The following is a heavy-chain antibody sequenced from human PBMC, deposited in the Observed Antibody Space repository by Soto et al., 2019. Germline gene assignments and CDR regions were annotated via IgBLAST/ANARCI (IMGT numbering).Heavy chain of an antibody. J-gene: IGHJ3*02. V-gene: IGHV1-69*06. CDR3: ARAVYAGYLCGGESIPRAFKS. CDR2: IIPIFGTA. D-gene: IGHD3-10*01. CDR1: GGNFSSYA. Sequence: QVQLVQSGAEVKKPGSSVKVSCKASGGNFSSYAISWVRQAPGQGLEWMGGIIPIFGTANYAQKFQSRGTINADKYTSTAYMELSSLRSEDTAVYYWARAVYAGYLCGGESIPRAFKSGGQGTMVNVSS.